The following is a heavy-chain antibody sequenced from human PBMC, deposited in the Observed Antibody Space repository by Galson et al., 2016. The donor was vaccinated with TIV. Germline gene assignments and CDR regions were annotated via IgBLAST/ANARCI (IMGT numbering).Heavy chain of an antibody. CDR3: AFLPIYRNTWEHVPNGMDAWAFDY. Sequence: SCKASGVTFYSYAFIWIRRAPGQGLEWVGGIIPVYDRTIHAQKFQGRVTIPADQPTYTAHLELNSLKSEDTAVYYCAFLPIYRNTWEHVPNGMDAWAFDYWGQGTLVTVSS. CDR2: IIPVYDRT. D-gene: IGHD1-26*01. J-gene: IGHJ4*02. CDR1: GVTFYSYA. V-gene: IGHV1-69*01.